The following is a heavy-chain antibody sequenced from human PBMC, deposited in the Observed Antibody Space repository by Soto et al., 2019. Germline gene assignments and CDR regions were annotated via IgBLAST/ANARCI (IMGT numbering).Heavy chain of an antibody. D-gene: IGHD3-3*01. CDR2: IWYDGRNK. CDR3: AIGRPDYAFWSDSGMDV. V-gene: IGHV3-33*01. Sequence: QVQLVESGGGVVQPGRSLRLSCAASGFTFTNYAMHWVRQAPGKGLEWVAVIWYDGRNKYYADSVKGRFTISRDNSRDTLDLQMNGLRGEDTAVYYCAIGRPDYAFWSDSGMDVWGQGATVTGSS. CDR1: GFTFTNYA. J-gene: IGHJ6*02.